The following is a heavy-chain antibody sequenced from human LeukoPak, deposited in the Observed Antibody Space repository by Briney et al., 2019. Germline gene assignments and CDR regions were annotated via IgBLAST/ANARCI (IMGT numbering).Heavy chain of an antibody. J-gene: IGHJ4*02. D-gene: IGHD3-3*01. V-gene: IGHV1-18*01. CDR2: ISAYNGNT. CDR1: GYPFTSYG. CDR3: ARVPYYDFWSGYYTD. Sequence: ASVQFSCKASGYPFTSYGISWVRRAPGQGLEWMGWISAYNGNTNYAQKLQGRVTMTTDTSTSTAYMELRSLRSDDTAVYYCARVPYYDFWSGYYTDWGQGTLVTVSS.